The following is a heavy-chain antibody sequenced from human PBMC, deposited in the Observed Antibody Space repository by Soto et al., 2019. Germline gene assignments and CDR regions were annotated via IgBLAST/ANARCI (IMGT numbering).Heavy chain of an antibody. V-gene: IGHV1-69*01. CDR1: GDTFKNSV. J-gene: IGHJ6*02. CDR2: TIPLFGTT. CDR3: VAELDFGKLSVV. D-gene: IGHD3-10*01. Sequence: QVQLVQSGAEVKKPGSSVRVSCKASGDTFKNSVISWVRQAPGQGLEWMGGTIPLFGTTDYAQKFQGRLTITTDEATTTAYMEVRRLTAEDTAVYYCVAELDFGKLSVVWGQGTTVIVSS.